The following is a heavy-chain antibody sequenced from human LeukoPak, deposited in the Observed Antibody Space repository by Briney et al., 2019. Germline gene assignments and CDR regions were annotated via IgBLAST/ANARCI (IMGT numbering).Heavy chain of an antibody. CDR1: GFTFSQYS. D-gene: IGHD1-26*01. J-gene: IGHJ4*02. Sequence: PGGSLRPSCVASGFTFSQYSMNWVRQAPGKGLEWLAYISGRTSTIHYADSVRGRFTISRDNAKKSLYLEMNSLRGEDTGVYYCARLVGASTLIDYWGQGTLVTVSS. CDR2: ISGRTSTI. V-gene: IGHV3-48*04. CDR3: ARLVGASTLIDY.